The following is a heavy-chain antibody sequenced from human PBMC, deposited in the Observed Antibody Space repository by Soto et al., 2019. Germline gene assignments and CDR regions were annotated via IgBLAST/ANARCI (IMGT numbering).Heavy chain of an antibody. CDR2: ISGSGGST. J-gene: IGHJ4*02. CDR3: AKDKIFGVVTPGDY. V-gene: IGHV3-23*01. D-gene: IGHD3-3*01. Sequence: GGSLRLSCAASGFTFSSYAMSWVRQAPGKGLEWVSAISGSGGSTYYADSVKGRFTISRDNSKNTLYLQMNSLRAEDTAVYYCAKDKIFGVVTPGDYWGQGTLVTVSS. CDR1: GFTFSSYA.